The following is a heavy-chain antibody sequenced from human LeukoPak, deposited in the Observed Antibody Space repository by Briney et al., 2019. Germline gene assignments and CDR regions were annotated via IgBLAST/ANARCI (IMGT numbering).Heavy chain of an antibody. CDR2: INPSGGST. Sequence: ASVKVPCKASGYTFTSYYMHWVRQAPGQGLEWMGIINPSGGSTSYAQKFQGRVTMTRDMSTSTVYMELSSLRSEDTAVYYCARETGYSYGYGWFDPWGQGTLVTVSS. CDR1: GYTFTSYY. D-gene: IGHD5-18*01. V-gene: IGHV1-46*01. J-gene: IGHJ5*02. CDR3: ARETGYSYGYGWFDP.